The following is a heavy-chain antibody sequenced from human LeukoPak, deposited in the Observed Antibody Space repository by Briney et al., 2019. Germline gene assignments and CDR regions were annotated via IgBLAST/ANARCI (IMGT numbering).Heavy chain of an antibody. CDR2: IYYSGST. J-gene: IGHJ5*02. CDR1: GGSISSGGYY. D-gene: IGHD2-2*01. Sequence: SETLSLTCTVSGGSISSGGYYWSWIRQHPGKGLEWIGYIYYSGSTYYNPSLKSRVTISVDTSKNQFSLKLSSVTPEDTAVYYCARRLTQYDCFDPWGQGILVTVSS. V-gene: IGHV4-31*03. CDR3: ARRLTQYDCFDP.